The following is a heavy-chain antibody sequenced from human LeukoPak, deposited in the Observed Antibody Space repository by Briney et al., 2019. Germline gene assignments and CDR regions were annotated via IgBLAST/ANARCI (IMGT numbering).Heavy chain of an antibody. CDR3: ARLGRGPYYYDSSGQYYFDY. J-gene: IGHJ4*02. D-gene: IGHD3-22*01. V-gene: IGHV4-59*01. Sequence: ASETLSLTCTVSGVSISNYYWSWIRQPPGKGLEWIGYISYSGSTNYNPSLKSRVTISVDTSKNQFSLNLVSVTAADTAVYYCARLGRGPYYYDSSGQYYFDYWGQGALVTVSS. CDR2: ISYSGST. CDR1: GVSISNYY.